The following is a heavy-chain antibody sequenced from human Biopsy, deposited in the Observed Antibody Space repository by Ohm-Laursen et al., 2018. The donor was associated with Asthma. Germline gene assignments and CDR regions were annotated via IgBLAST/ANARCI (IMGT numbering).Heavy chain of an antibody. CDR2: IDSVFGTT. D-gene: IGHD2-2*01. V-gene: IGHV1-69*13. Sequence: SVKVSCKSLGGTFNTYVIGWVRQAPGQGLEWMGGIDSVFGTTTYTQKFQDIVTITADDSTSTVYMELSSLRSEDTAVYYCARKAGSCISRTCYSLDFWGQGTLVTVSS. CDR1: GGTFNTYV. CDR3: ARKAGSCISRTCYSLDF. J-gene: IGHJ4*02.